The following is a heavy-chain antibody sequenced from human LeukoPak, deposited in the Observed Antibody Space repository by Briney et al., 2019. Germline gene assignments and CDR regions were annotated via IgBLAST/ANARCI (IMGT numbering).Heavy chain of an antibody. J-gene: IGHJ4*02. CDR1: GFTFSTYS. V-gene: IGHV3-48*02. CDR3: ARVHYSRNDH. CDR2: ISSSSSTI. Sequence: GGSLRLSCVASGFTFSTYSMTWVRQAPGKGLEWVSYISSSSSTIYYTGSVKGRFTISRDNAKNSVYLHMNSLRDEDTAVYYCARVHYSRNDHWGQGTLVTVSS. D-gene: IGHD6-13*01.